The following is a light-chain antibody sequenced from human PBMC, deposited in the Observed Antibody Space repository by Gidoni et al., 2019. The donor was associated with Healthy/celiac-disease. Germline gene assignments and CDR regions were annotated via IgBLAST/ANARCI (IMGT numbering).Light chain of an antibody. V-gene: IGLV2-14*04. CDR2: DVS. CDR3: SSYTSSSTLV. Sequence: PGQSITISCTGTSSHVGGYNYVSWYQQHPGKAPKLMIYDVSNRPSGVSNRFSGSKSGNTASLTISGLQAEDEADYYCSSYTSSSTLVFGGGTKLTVL. J-gene: IGLJ2*01. CDR1: SSHVGGYNY.